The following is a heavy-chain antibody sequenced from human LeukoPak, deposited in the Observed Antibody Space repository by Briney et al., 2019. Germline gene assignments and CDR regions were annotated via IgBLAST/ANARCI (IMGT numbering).Heavy chain of an antibody. CDR2: IYPGDSDA. V-gene: IGHV5-51*01. J-gene: IGHJ4*02. D-gene: IGHD6-19*01. CDR3: ARHAVSVGPIDY. Sequence: GESLKISCKGSGYSFTSYWIGWVRQMPGKGLEWMGIIYPGDSDARYSPSFQGQVTISADRSISTAYLQWTSLKASDTAIYYCARHAVSVGPIDYWGQGTLVTVSS. CDR1: GYSFTSYW.